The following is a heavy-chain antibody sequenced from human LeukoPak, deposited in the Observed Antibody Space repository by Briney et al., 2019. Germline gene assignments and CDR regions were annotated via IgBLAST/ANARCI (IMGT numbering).Heavy chain of an antibody. V-gene: IGHV1-69*05. CDR1: GGTFSSYA. J-gene: IGHJ4*02. CDR3: ARGLAGYSNSWLDY. D-gene: IGHD6-13*01. CDR2: IIPIFGTA. Sequence: ASVKVSCKASGGTFSSYAISWVRQAPGQGLEWMGRIIPIFGTANYAQKFQGRVTITTDESTSTAYMELSSLRSEDTAVYYCARGLAGYSNSWLDYWGQGTLVTVSS.